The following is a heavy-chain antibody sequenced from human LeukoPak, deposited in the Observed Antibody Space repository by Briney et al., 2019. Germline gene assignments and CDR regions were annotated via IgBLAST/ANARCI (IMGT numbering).Heavy chain of an antibody. CDR1: GFALSVYY. CDR3: ARGRSIVGAINGFWDY. D-gene: IGHD1-26*01. CDR2: IISSGSNI. V-gene: IGHV3-11*01. Sequence: GGPVRLSCAASGFALSVYYTRWTRRSPGEGGVWVSYIISSGSNIYYADSVKGRFTISRDNAKNALYLQMNSLRAEDTAVYYCARGRSIVGAINGFWDYWGQGTLVTLSS. J-gene: IGHJ4*02.